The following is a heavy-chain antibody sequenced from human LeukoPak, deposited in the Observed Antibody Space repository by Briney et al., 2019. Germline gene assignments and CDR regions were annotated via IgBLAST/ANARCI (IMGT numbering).Heavy chain of an antibody. V-gene: IGHV4-39*07. CDR2: IYYSGST. CDR1: GGSISSSSYY. J-gene: IGHJ4*02. D-gene: IGHD2-21*02. CDR3: ASSPAYCGGDCYRFDY. Sequence: SETLSLTCTVSGGSISSSSYYWGWIRQPPGKGLEWIGSIYYSGSTYYNPSLKSRVTISVDTSKNQFSLKLSSVTAADTAVYYCASSPAYCGGDCYRFDYWGQGTLVTVSS.